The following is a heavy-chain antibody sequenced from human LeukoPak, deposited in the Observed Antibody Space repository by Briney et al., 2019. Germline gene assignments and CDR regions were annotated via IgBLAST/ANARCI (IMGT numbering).Heavy chain of an antibody. CDR3: ARGLPPVMKYYFDY. Sequence: QPGGSLRLSCAASGFTFNSYDMHWVRQAPGKGLEWVAVMWYDGSNKYYADSVKGRFTISRDDSKNTLYLQMNSLRAEDTAMYYCARGLPPVMKYYFDYWGQGTLVTVSS. CDR1: GFTFNSYD. D-gene: IGHD2-21*02. J-gene: IGHJ4*02. CDR2: MWYDGSNK. V-gene: IGHV3-33*01.